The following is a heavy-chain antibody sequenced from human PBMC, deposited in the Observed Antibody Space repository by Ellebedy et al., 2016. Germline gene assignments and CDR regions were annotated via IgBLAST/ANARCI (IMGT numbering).Heavy chain of an antibody. J-gene: IGHJ4*02. CDR3: ARGRKSTVTTYDY. CDR2: ISDRGST. Sequence: SETLSLTXTVSGGSVSGYYWSWIRQSPGRGLEWIGYISDRGSTNSNPSLTSRVTISVDASKNQFSLKLNSVTAADTALYYCARGRKSTVTTYDYWGQGTQVTVSS. D-gene: IGHD4-17*01. CDR1: GGSVSGYY. V-gene: IGHV4-59*02.